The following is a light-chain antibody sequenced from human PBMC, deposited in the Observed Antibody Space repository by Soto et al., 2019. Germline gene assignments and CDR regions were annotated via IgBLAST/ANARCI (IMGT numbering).Light chain of an antibody. V-gene: IGKV4-1*01. CDR3: QQYYSSPPI. J-gene: IGKJ2*01. Sequence: DIVMAQSPDSLAVSLGERATINCKSSRSVLYSSNNKNYLAWYQQKPGQPPQLLIYWASTRESGVPDRFSGSGSGTDFTLTISSLQAEDVAIYYGQQYYSSPPIFGQGTKLEIK. CDR2: WAS. CDR1: RSVLYSSNNKNY.